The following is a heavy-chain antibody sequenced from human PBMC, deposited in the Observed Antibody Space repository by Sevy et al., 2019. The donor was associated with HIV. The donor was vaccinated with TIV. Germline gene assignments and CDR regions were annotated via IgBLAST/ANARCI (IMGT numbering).Heavy chain of an antibody. V-gene: IGHV4-61*02. CDR3: ARFVTMVRGVDNWFDP. CDR1: GGSISSGSYY. Sequence: SETLSLTCTVSGGSISSGSYYWSWIRQPAGKGLEWIGRIYTSGSTNYNPSLKSRVTISVDTSKNQFSLKLSSVTAADTAVYYCARFVTMVRGVDNWFDPWGQGTLVTVSS. D-gene: IGHD3-10*01. J-gene: IGHJ5*02. CDR2: IYTSGST.